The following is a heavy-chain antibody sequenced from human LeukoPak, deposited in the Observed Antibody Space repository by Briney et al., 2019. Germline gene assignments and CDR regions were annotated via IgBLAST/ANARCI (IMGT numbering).Heavy chain of an antibody. CDR2: ISSSGSTI. V-gene: IGHV3-11*04. CDR1: GFTFSDYY. CDR3: ARGGAATVKYYGDSY. Sequence: SGGSLRLSCAASGFTFSDYYMSWIRQAPGKGLEWVSYISSSGSTIYYADSVKGRFSISRDNAKNSLYLQMNSLRAEDTAVYYCARGGAATVKYYGDSYWGQGTLVTVSS. D-gene: IGHD4-17*01. J-gene: IGHJ4*02.